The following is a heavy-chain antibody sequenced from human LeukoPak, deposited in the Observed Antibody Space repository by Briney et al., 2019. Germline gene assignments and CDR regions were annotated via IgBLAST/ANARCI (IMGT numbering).Heavy chain of an antibody. CDR1: GYTFTGYY. V-gene: IGHV1-2*04. CDR2: INPNSGGT. D-gene: IGHD6-13*01. Sequence: ASVKVSCKASGYTFTGYYMHWVRQAPGQGLEWMGWINPNSGGTNYAQKFQGWVTMTRDTSISTAYMELSRLRSDDAAVYYCARGAPHGIAAAGNDAFDIWGQGTMVTVSS. J-gene: IGHJ3*02. CDR3: ARGAPHGIAAAGNDAFDI.